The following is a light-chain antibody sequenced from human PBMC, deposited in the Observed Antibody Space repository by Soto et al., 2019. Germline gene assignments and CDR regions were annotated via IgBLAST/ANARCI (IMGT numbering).Light chain of an antibody. CDR1: SSNIGARYD. CDR2: TNS. J-gene: IGLJ1*01. V-gene: IGLV1-40*01. Sequence: QAVVTQPPSVSGAPGQRVTISCTGSSSNIGARYDVHWYQQLPGTAPKLLIYTNSNRPSGFPDRFSGSKSGTSASLAITGLQAEDEADYSCQSYDNSLSGYVFGTGTKVTVL. CDR3: QSYDNSLSGYV.